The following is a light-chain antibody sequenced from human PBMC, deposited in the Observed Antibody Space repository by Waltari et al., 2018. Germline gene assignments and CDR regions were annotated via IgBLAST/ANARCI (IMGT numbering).Light chain of an antibody. CDR1: QSVSSY. CDR2: DAS. CDR3: QQRSNWPPGFT. V-gene: IGKV3-11*01. Sequence: EIVLTQSPATLSLSPGERATLSCRASQSVSSYLAWYQQKPGQAPRLLIYDASNRATGIPARFSGSGSGTDFTLTISSREPEDFAGYYCQQRSNWPPGFTVGPGTKVDIK. J-gene: IGKJ3*01.